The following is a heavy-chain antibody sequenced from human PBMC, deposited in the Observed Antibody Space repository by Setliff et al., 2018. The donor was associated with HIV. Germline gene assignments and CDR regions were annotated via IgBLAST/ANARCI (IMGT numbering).Heavy chain of an antibody. J-gene: IGHJ4*01. CDR2: INHSGSS. D-gene: IGHD3-10*01. V-gene: IGHV4-34*01. Sequence: PSETLSLTCSVFGGSFSGYYWSWIRQLPGKELEWIGEINHSGSSKYNPSLQSRVTISLDTSKNQFSLRLNSVTATDTAVYYCARLAEDYYDSGTWEVDYWAHGTLVTVSS. CDR3: ARLAEDYYDSGTWEVDY. CDR1: GGSFSGYY.